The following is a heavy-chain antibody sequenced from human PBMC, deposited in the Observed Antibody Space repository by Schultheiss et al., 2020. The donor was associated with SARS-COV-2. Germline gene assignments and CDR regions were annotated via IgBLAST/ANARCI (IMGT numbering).Heavy chain of an antibody. D-gene: IGHD2-15*01. CDR1: GGSFSGYY. J-gene: IGHJ6*02. Sequence: GGSLRLSCAVCGGSFSGYYWSWIRQPPGKGLEWVAVISYDGSNKYYADSVKGRFTISRDNSKNTLYLQMNSLRAEDTAVYYCARQGIWDGMDVWGQGTTVTVSS. CDR2: ISYDGSNK. CDR3: ARQGIWDGMDV. V-gene: IGHV3-30*03.